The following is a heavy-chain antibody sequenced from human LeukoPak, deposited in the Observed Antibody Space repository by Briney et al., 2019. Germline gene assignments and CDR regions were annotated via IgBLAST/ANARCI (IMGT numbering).Heavy chain of an antibody. D-gene: IGHD2-15*01. V-gene: IGHV4-59*03. Sequence: PSGTLSLTCTASGVTISSYYWSWLRQPPGKGLEWLGYIYCSGSTKYNPSLKSRVTISADTSKNQFSLKLSSVTAADTAVYYCVGYCSGGSCYSEDYWGQGTLVTVSS. CDR1: GVTISSYY. CDR3: VGYCSGGSCYSEDY. CDR2: IYCSGST. J-gene: IGHJ4*02.